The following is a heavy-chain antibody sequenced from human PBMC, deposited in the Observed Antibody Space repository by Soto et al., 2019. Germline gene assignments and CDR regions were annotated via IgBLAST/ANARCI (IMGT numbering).Heavy chain of an antibody. CDR2: IYYSGST. V-gene: IGHV4-61*01. CDR1: GGSVSSDNYY. CDR3: ARSSGVLLTY. Sequence: QVQLQESGPGLVKPSETLSLTCTVSGGSVSSDNYYWTWIRQPPGKGLEWIGYIYYSGSTNYNPSLKSRVTISLDTSKSQFSLKLSSVTAADTAVYFCARSSGVLLTYWGQGTLVTVSS. D-gene: IGHD1-26*01. J-gene: IGHJ4*02.